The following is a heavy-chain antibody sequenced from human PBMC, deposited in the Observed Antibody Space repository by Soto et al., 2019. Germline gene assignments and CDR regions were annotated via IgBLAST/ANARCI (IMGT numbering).Heavy chain of an antibody. CDR2: IAYDGNFR. CDR1: GFTFSRYG. D-gene: IGHD3-22*01. J-gene: IGHJ4*02. Sequence: QVQLVESGGGVVQPGRSLRLSCAASGFTFSRYGMHWVRQAPGNGLEWVAFIAYDGNFRFYVDSVKGRFTISKDNSKITLYLQMNSLRIEDMAVYSCAKASVPLDQFDINGYDYFDYRGQGARVAVPS. CDR3: AKASVPLDQFDINGYDYFDY. V-gene: IGHV3-30*18.